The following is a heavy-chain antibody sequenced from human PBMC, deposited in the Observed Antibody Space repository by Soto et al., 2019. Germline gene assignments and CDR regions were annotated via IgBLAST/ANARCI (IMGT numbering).Heavy chain of an antibody. CDR1: GFTFSSYG. V-gene: IGHV3-30*18. CDR2: ISYDGSNK. Sequence: ESGGGVVQPGRSLRLSCAASGFTFSSYGMHWVRQAPGKGLEWVAVISYDGSNKYYADSVKGRFTISRDNSKNTLYLQMNSLRAEDTAVYYCAKEGLGKDYYYYYGMDVWGQGTTVTVSS. J-gene: IGHJ6*02. CDR3: AKEGLGKDYYYYYGMDV. D-gene: IGHD3-16*01.